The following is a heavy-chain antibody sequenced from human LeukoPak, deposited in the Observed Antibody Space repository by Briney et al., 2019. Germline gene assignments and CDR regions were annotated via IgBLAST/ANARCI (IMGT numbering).Heavy chain of an antibody. J-gene: IGHJ4*02. Sequence: ASVKVSCKASGYTFTSYYAHGVRQAPGRGLEWMGIINPSGGSTSYAQKFQGRVTMTRDTSTSIVYMELSSLRSEDTAVYYCARDIWLLGRDGYNYSDYWGQGTLVTVSS. CDR2: INPSGGST. V-gene: IGHV1-46*03. CDR1: GYTFTSYY. CDR3: ARDIWLLGRDGYNYSDY. D-gene: IGHD5-24*01.